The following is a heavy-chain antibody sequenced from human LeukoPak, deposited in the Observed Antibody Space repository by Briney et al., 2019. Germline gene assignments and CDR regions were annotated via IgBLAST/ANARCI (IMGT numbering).Heavy chain of an antibody. CDR1: GFTFSSYA. CDR2: ISGSGGST. V-gene: IGHV3-23*01. Sequence: GGSLRLSCAASGFTFSSYAMSWVRQAPGMGLEWVSAISGSGGSTYYADSVKGRFTISRDNSKNTLYLQMNSLRAEDTAVYYCAKAPLRAVAGISDYWGQGTLVTVSS. J-gene: IGHJ4*02. CDR3: AKAPLRAVAGISDY. D-gene: IGHD6-19*01.